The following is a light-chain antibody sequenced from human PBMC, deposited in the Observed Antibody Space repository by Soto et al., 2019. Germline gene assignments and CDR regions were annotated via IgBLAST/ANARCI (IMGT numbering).Light chain of an antibody. CDR1: QRISSN. CDR2: GAS. J-gene: IGKJ4*01. CDR3: QHYNNWPPLLT. Sequence: EIVMTQSPDTLSVSPGERATLSCRASQRISSNLAWYQQKPGQAPRLLIYGASTRATGVPARFSGSGSETDFTLTISNLQSEDCAVYYCQHYNNWPPLLTFGGGTKVDIK. V-gene: IGKV3D-15*01.